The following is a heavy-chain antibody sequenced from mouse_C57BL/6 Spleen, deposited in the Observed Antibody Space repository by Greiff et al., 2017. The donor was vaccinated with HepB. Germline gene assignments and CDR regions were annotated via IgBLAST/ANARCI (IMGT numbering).Heavy chain of an antibody. D-gene: IGHD4-1*01. J-gene: IGHJ2*01. V-gene: IGHV1-61*01. CDR2: IYPSDSET. CDR3: ARRTLGNYFDY. Sequence: VQLQQPGAELVRPGSSVKLSCKASGYTFTSYWMDWVKQRPGQGLEWIGNIYPSDSETHYNQKFKDKATLTVDKSSSTAYMQLSSLTSEDSAVYYCARRTLGNYFDYWGQGTTLTVSS. CDR1: GYTFTSYW.